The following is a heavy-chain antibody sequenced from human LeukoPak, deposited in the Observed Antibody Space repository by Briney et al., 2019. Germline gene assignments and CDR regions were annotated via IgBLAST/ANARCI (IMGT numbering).Heavy chain of an antibody. Sequence: GGSLRLSCAATGFTVSSNSMSWVRQAPGKGLEWVSVIYSGGSTYDADSVKGRFTISRDNSKNTLYLHMSSLRAEDTAVYYCARDPRTYYYESTVFFDLWGRGTLVTVSS. CDR1: GFTVSSNS. CDR2: IYSGGST. V-gene: IGHV3-53*01. CDR3: ARDPRTYYYESTVFFDL. J-gene: IGHJ2*01. D-gene: IGHD3-22*01.